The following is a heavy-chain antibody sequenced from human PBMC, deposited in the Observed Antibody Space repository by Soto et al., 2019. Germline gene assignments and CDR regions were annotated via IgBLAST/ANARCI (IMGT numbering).Heavy chain of an antibody. CDR1: GGSFSGYY. CDR3: ARLGVAARNWFDP. Sequence: SETLSLTCAVYGGSFSGYYWSWIRQPPGKGLEWIGEINHSGSTNYNPTLKSRVTISVDTSKNQFSLKLSSVTAADTAVYYCARLGVAARNWFDPWGQGTLVTVSS. V-gene: IGHV4-34*01. J-gene: IGHJ5*02. D-gene: IGHD3-10*01. CDR2: INHSGST.